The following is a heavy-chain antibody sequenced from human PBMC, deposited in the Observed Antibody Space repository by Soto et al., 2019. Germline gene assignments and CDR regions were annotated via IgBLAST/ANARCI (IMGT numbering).Heavy chain of an antibody. V-gene: IGHV4-31*03. CDR2: IYYSGST. CDR1: GGSISSGGYY. Sequence: SETLSLTCTVSGGSISSGGYYWSWIRQHPGKGLEWIGYIYYSGSTYYNPSLKSRVTISVDTSKNQFSLKLSSVTAADTAVYYCARGINGGPFDYWGQGTLVTVSS. CDR3: ARGINGGPFDY. D-gene: IGHD4-17*01. J-gene: IGHJ4*02.